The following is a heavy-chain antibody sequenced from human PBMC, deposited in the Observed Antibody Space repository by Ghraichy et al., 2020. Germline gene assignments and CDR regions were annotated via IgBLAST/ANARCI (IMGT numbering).Heavy chain of an antibody. Sequence: SQTLSLTCGVSGGPISSSNWWSWVRQPPGKGLEWIGEIFHTGNTNYNPSLKSRVTISVDKSKKQFSLKLTSVTAADTAVYYCARWAYNYYGSGGFPDADYFYGMDVWGQGTTVTVSS. CDR1: GGPISSSNW. V-gene: IGHV4-4*02. J-gene: IGHJ6*02. CDR3: ARWAYNYYGSGGFPDADYFYGMDV. CDR2: IFHTGNT. D-gene: IGHD3-10*01.